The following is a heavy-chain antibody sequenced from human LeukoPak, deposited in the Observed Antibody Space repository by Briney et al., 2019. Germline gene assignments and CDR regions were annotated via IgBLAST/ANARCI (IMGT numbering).Heavy chain of an antibody. CDR3: ARLTGTTGIDY. CDR2: IKQDGSDK. J-gene: IGHJ4*02. D-gene: IGHD1-1*01. CDR1: GFTFSSYW. Sequence: GGSLRLSCAASGFTFSSYWMSWVRQAPGKGLEWVANIKQDGSDKYHVDSVKGRFTISRDNAKNSLYLQLNSLRADDTAVYYCARLTGTTGIDYWGQGTLVTVSS. V-gene: IGHV3-7*01.